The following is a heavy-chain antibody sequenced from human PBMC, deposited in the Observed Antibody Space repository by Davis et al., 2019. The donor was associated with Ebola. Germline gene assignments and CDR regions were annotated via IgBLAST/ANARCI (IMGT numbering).Heavy chain of an antibody. D-gene: IGHD3-3*01. J-gene: IGHJ1*01. V-gene: IGHV3-74*01. Sequence: GESLKISCAASGFTFSSSWVQWVRQAPRKGLVWVSRINSDGSIRSYGDSVKGRFTISRDNAKNTLYLQMNNLRAEDTAVYYCAYSGDLWGALEHWGQGTLVTVSP. CDR2: INSDGSIR. CDR3: AYSGDLWGALEH. CDR1: GFTFSSSW.